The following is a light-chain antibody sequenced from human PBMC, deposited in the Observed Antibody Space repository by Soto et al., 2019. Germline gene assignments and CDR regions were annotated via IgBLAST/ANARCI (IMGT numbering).Light chain of an antibody. CDR3: QQHGSSPIT. CDR1: QTVASGY. J-gene: IGKJ5*01. CDR2: GAS. Sequence: EIVFKNSPDTLSLYQGERASLSCRASQTVASGYLAWYQQKPGQAPRLLIYGASTRAAGIPDRFSGSGSGTDFTLTISRLEPEDFAVYYCQQHGSSPITFGQGTRLEIK. V-gene: IGKV3-20*01.